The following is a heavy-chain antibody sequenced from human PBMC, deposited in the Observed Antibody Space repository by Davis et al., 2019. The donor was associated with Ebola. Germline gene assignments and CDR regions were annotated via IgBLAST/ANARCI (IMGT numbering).Heavy chain of an antibody. CDR1: GGSISSSGYY. D-gene: IGHD6-13*01. J-gene: IGHJ4*02. V-gene: IGHV4-39*01. CDR2: INHSGST. CDR3: ARQGYSSSWPTFDY. Sequence: MPSETLSLTCTVSGGSISSSGYYWSWIRQPPGKGLEWIGEINHSGSTNYNPSLKSRVTISVDTSKNQFSLKLSSVTAADTAVYYCARQGYSSSWPTFDYWGQGTLVTVSS.